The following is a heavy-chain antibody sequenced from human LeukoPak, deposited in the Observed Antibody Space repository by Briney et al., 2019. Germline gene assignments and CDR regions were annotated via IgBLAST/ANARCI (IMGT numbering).Heavy chain of an antibody. V-gene: IGHV3-30*18. CDR3: AKSYGRGMPSGQLGIRPHPGY. CDR2: ISYDGSNK. J-gene: IGHJ4*02. CDR1: GFTFSSYG. Sequence: PGRSLRLSCAASGFTFSSYGMHWVRQAPGKGLEWVAVISYDGSNKYYADSVKGRFTISRDNSKNTLYLQMNSLRAEDTAVYYCAKSYGRGMPSGQLGIRPHPGYWGQGTLVTVSS. D-gene: IGHD7-27*01.